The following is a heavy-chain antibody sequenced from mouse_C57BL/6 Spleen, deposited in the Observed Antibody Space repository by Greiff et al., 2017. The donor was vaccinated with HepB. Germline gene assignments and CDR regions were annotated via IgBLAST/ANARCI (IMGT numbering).Heavy chain of an antibody. CDR2: IYPGSGST. D-gene: IGHD3-2*02. Sequence: QVHVKQPGAELVKPGASVKMSCKASGYTFTSYWITWVKQRPGQGLEWIGDIYPGSGSTNYNEKFKSKATLTVDTSSSTAYMQLSSLTSEDSAVYYCARSSGYRGYFDYWGQGTTLTVSS. J-gene: IGHJ2*01. V-gene: IGHV1-55*01. CDR3: ARSSGYRGYFDY. CDR1: GYTFTSYW.